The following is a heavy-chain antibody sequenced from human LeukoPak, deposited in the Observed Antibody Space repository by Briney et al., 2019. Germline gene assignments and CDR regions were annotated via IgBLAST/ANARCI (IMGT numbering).Heavy chain of an antibody. D-gene: IGHD5-18*01. CDR1: GFTFSSYA. V-gene: IGHV3-30-3*01. CDR2: ISYDGSNK. Sequence: GGSLRLSCAASGFTFSSYAMHWVRQAPGKGLEWVAVISYDGSNKYYADSVKGRFTISRDNSKNTLYLQMNSLRAEDTAVYFCARDPKGGFSYGWGAFDIWGQGTMVTVSS. J-gene: IGHJ3*02. CDR3: ARDPKGGFSYGWGAFDI.